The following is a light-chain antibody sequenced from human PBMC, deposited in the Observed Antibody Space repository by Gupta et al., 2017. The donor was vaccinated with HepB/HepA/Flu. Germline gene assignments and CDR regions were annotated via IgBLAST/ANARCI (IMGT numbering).Light chain of an antibody. CDR1: SSNIRSNY. Sequence: PVPTQPPSASGSPGQRVTISCSGSSSNIRSNYVYWYQQFPRTSPKRLIYRNNPRPSGVPDRSSGSKSGTSASLAISGLRSADDADYYCATCDDCLIAYVFGNGTKVTVL. CDR3: ATCDDCLIAYV. J-gene: IGLJ1*01. CDR2: RNN. V-gene: IGLV1-47*01.